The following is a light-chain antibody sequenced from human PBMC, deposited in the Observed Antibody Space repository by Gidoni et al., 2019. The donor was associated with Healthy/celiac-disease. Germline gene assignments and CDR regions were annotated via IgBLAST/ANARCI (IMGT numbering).Light chain of an antibody. Sequence: IHMTQSPSTLSASVGDRVTIPCRASQSISSWLAWYQQKPGKAPKLLIYKASSLESGVPSRFSGSGSGTEFTLTISSLQPDDFATYYCQQNNSYPQTFGQXTKVEIK. V-gene: IGKV1-5*03. J-gene: IGKJ1*01. CDR1: QSISSW. CDR3: QQNNSYPQT. CDR2: KAS.